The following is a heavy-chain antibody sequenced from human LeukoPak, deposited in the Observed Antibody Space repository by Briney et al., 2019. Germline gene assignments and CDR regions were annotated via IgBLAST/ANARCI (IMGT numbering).Heavy chain of an antibody. Sequence: SETLSLTCSVSGGSISNYYWSWIRQPPGKGLEWIGYIDYSGSINYNSSLKSRITISVDTSKNQFSLKLSSVTAADTAVYYCARTTEGGYTYDYFYYYYMDVWGKGTTVTISS. V-gene: IGHV4-59*01. D-gene: IGHD5-18*01. CDR3: ARTTEGGYTYDYFYYYYMDV. CDR1: GGSISNYY. J-gene: IGHJ6*03. CDR2: IDYSGSI.